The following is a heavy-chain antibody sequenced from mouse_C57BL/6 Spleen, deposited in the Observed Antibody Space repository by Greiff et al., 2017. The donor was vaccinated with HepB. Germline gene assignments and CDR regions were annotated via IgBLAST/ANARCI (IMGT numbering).Heavy chain of an antibody. CDR2: IDPSDSYT. J-gene: IGHJ3*01. CDR1: GYTFTSYW. CDR3: ARPHGGFAY. Sequence: QVQLQQPGAELVKPGASVKLSCKASGYTFTSYWIQWVKQRPGQGLEWIGEIDPSDSYTNYNQKFKGKATLTVDTSSSTAYMQLSSLTSEDSAVYYCARPHGGFAYWGQGTLVTVSA. V-gene: IGHV1-50*01.